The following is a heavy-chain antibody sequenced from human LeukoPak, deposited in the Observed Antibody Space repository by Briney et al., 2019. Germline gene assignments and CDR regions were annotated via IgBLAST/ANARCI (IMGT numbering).Heavy chain of an antibody. Sequence: ASVKVSCKASGGTFSSYAISWVRQAPGQGLEWMGGIIPIFGTANYAQKFQGRVTITTDESTSTAYMELCSLRSEDTAVYYCAGRDGYNYAAFDIWGQGTMVTVSS. CDR1: GGTFSSYA. V-gene: IGHV1-69*05. CDR2: IIPIFGTA. CDR3: AGRDGYNYAAFDI. J-gene: IGHJ3*02. D-gene: IGHD5-24*01.